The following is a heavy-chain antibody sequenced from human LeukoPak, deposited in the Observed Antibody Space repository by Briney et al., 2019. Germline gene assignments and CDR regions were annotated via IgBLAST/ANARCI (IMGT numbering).Heavy chain of an antibody. CDR3: AREVIIPYYYGSGSYSNFDY. CDR1: GGSISSSSYY. V-gene: IGHV4-39*02. J-gene: IGHJ4*02. D-gene: IGHD3-10*01. CDR2: IYYSGST. Sequence: SSETLSLTCTVSGGSISSSSYYWGWLRQPPGKGLDWIGSIYYSGSTYYNPSLKSRVTISVDTSKNQFYLKLSSVTDADTAVYYCAREVIIPYYYGSGSYSNFDYWGQGTLVTVSS.